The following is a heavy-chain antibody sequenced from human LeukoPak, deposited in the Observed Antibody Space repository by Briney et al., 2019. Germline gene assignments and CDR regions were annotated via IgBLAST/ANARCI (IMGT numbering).Heavy chain of an antibody. CDR3: AGAPRVTSRERDFFYYLDV. V-gene: IGHV4-31*03. CDR2: IYYSGST. D-gene: IGHD4-17*01. J-gene: IGHJ6*03. CDR1: GGSFSSGGYY. Sequence: PSETLSLTCTVSGGSFSSGGYYWSWIRQQPGKGLEWIGYIYYSGSTSYNPSLKSRLSISVDTSKNQFSLKLSSVTAADTAVYYCAGAPRVTSRERDFFYYLDVWGKGTTGTVSS.